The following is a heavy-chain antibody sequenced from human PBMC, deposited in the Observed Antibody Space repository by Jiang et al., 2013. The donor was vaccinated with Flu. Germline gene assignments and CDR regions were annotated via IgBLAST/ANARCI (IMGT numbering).Heavy chain of an antibody. D-gene: IGHD6-13*01. CDR3: ARGPFSSSWTNWFDP. J-gene: IGHJ5*02. Sequence: VSSNSAAWNWIRQSPSRGLEWLGRTYYRSKWYNDYAVSVKSRITINPDTSKNQFSLQLNSVTPEDTAVYYCARGPFSSSWTNWFDPWGQGTLVTVSS. CDR1: VSSNSAA. CDR2: TYYRSKWYN. V-gene: IGHV6-1*01.